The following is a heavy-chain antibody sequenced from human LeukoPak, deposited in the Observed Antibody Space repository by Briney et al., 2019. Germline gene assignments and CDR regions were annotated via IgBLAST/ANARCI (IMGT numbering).Heavy chain of an antibody. Sequence: SETLSLTCTVSGGSISTYYWSWIRQPPGKGLGWIGYIYYSGSTNYNPSLKSRVIISIDTSKNQFSLRLSSLTAADTAVYYCARENDRYGRIDYWGQGTLVTVSS. CDR2: IYYSGST. V-gene: IGHV4-59*01. CDR1: GGSISTYY. CDR3: ARENDRYGRIDY. D-gene: IGHD5-18*01. J-gene: IGHJ4*02.